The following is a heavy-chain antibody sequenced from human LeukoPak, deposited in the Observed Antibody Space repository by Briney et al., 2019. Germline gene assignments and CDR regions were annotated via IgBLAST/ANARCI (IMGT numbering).Heavy chain of an antibody. CDR3: ARLGRLVFYFDY. J-gene: IGHJ4*02. V-gene: IGHV4-39*01. Sequence: PSDTLSLTCTVSGGSISSTSYYWDWIRQPPGKGLEWIGSIHYSGSTYYNPSLKSRVTIPLDTSRNQFSLKLSSGTAADTAVYYCARLGRLVFYFDYWGQGTLVSVSS. CDR1: GGSISSTSYY. D-gene: IGHD1-26*01. CDR2: IHYSGST.